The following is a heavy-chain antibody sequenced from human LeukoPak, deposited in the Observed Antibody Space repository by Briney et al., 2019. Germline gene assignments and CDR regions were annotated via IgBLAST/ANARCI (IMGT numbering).Heavy chain of an antibody. CDR1: GFTFSSYA. V-gene: IGHV3-23*01. CDR3: AKDSYYDSSGYYYL. J-gene: IGHJ5*02. CDR2: ISGSGGST. D-gene: IGHD3-22*01. Sequence: GGSLRLSCAASGFTFSSYAMSWVRQAPGKGLEWVSAISGSGGSTYYADSVKGRFTISRDNSKNTLYLQMNSLRAEDTAVYYCAKDSYYDSSGYYYLWGQGTLVTVSP.